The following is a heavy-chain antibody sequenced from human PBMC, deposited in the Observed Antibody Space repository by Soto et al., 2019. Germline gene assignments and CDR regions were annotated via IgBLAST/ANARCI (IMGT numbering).Heavy chain of an antibody. J-gene: IGHJ4*02. CDR2: IYYSGST. CDR1: GGSISSYY. D-gene: IGHD5-18*01. V-gene: IGHV4-59*01. CDR3: ARGRIHLWYLFAY. Sequence: SETLSLTCTVSGGSISSYYWSWIRQPPGKGLEWIGYIYYSGSTNYNPSLKSRVTISVDTSKNQFSLKLSSVTAADTAVYYCARGRIHLWYLFAYWGQGTLVTVSS.